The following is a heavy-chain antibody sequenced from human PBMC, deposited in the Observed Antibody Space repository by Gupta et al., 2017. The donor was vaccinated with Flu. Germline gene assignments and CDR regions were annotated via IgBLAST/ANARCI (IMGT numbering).Heavy chain of an antibody. D-gene: IGHD1-1*01. V-gene: IGHV3-30*18. CDR3: GKDWKWNRNIYGMNV. J-gene: IGHJ6*01. Sequence: QGQVVESGGGVVEPGRSMRPSCAASGFSFSNYGMHWVRQAPGKGLELVAVISYDGRNKYYADSVKGRFTIARDNSKNTLYLQMNSLRTEDTAVYYCGKDWKWNRNIYGMNVWGQGTTVTVS. CDR1: GFSFSNYG. CDR2: ISYDGRNK.